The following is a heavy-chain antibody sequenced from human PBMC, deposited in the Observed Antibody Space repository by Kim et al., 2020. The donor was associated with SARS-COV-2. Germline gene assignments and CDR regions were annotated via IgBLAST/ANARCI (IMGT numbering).Heavy chain of an antibody. Sequence: TDYAAPVKGRFTISRDDSKNTLYLQMNSLKTEDTAVYYCTTEVSQLVQGYWGQGTLVTVSS. J-gene: IGHJ4*02. CDR2: T. CDR3: TTEVSQLVQGY. D-gene: IGHD6-13*01. V-gene: IGHV3-15*01.